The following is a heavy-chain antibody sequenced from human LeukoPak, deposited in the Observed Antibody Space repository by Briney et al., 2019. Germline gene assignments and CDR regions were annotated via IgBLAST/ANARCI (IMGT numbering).Heavy chain of an antibody. J-gene: IGHJ4*02. V-gene: IGHV4-39*07. CDR2: IYYSGST. D-gene: IGHD6-19*01. Sequence: SETLSLTCTVSGGSISSSSYYWGWTRQPPGKGLEWIGSIYYSGSTYYNPSLKSRVTISVDTSKNQFSLKLSSVTAADTAVYYCASSSGSTYYFDYWGQGTLVTVSS. CDR1: GGSISSSSYY. CDR3: ASSSGSTYYFDY.